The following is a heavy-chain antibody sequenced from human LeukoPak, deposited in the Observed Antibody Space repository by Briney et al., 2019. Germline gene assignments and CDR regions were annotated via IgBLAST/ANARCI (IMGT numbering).Heavy chain of an antibody. J-gene: IGHJ4*02. CDR2: IKGGGGDP. V-gene: IGHV3-23*01. CDR3: AKGGHDFNPFYW. D-gene: IGHD2-21*02. CDR1: GFIFTTYA. Sequence: GGSLRLSCAASGFIFTTYAMGWVRQAPGKRLEWVSSIKGGGGDPFYADSVKGRFTISRDNSKNTLFLQLNSLRAEDTAVYYCAKGGHDFNPFYWWGQGTLVTVSS.